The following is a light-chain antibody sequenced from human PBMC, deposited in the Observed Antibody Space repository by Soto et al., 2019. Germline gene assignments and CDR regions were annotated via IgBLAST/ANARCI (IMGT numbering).Light chain of an antibody. CDR1: QTITNND. CDR3: QQYGSSAIT. CDR2: ATS. J-gene: IGKJ5*01. V-gene: IGKV3-20*01. Sequence: EIVLTQSPGTLSLSAGERATLSCRATQTITNNDLAWYQQKPGQAPRLLIYATSSRATHIPDRFSGSGSGTDFSLTINRLEPEDSAVYYCQQYGSSAITFGQGTRLEIK.